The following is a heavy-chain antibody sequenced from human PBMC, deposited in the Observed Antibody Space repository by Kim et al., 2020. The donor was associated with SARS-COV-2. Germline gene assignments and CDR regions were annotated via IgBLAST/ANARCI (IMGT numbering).Heavy chain of an antibody. CDR3: ARARDGYNYDFDY. D-gene: IGHD5-12*01. J-gene: IGHJ4*02. V-gene: IGHV4-59*01. Sequence: NYHPSLQSRVTSALDTSTNHFSLRLTSVTAADTAVYFCARARDGYNYDFDYWGQGTLVTVSS.